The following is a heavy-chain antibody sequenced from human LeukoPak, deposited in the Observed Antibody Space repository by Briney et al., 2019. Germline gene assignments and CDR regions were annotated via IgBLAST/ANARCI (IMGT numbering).Heavy chain of an antibody. CDR3: ARAIVGATFAYFDY. Sequence: SETLSLTCTVSGGSISSYYWSWIRQPPGKGLEWIGYTYYSGSTNYNPSLKSRVTISVDTSKNQFSLKLSSVTAADTAVYYCARAIVGATFAYFDYWGQGTLVTVSS. CDR1: GGSISSYY. J-gene: IGHJ4*02. V-gene: IGHV4-59*01. CDR2: TYYSGST. D-gene: IGHD1-26*01.